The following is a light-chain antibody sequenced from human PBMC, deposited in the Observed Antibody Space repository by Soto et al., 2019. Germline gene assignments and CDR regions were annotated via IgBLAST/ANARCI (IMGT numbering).Light chain of an antibody. Sequence: EIVLTQSPGTLSLSPGERATLSCRASQSVFNNNLAWYQQKPGQAPRLLMFGASSRATGIPDRFGGSGSGTDFTLTISRLEPEDFAIYHCQQYGGSPRTFGQGTKLEIK. V-gene: IGKV3-20*01. CDR2: GAS. CDR1: QSVFNNN. CDR3: QQYGGSPRT. J-gene: IGKJ2*01.